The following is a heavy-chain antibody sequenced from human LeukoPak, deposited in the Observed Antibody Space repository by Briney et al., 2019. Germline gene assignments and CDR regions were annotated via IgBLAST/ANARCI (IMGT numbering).Heavy chain of an antibody. D-gene: IGHD6-19*01. V-gene: IGHV4-34*01. CDR2: INHSGST. CDR3: ARSEEYSSGCPRK. CDR1: GGSFSGYY. J-gene: IGHJ4*02. Sequence: SETLSLTCAVYGGSFSGYYWSWIRQPPGKGLEWIGEINHSGSTKYNPSLKSRVSISIDTSKNQFSLKLSSVTAADTAVYYCARSEEYSSGCPRKWGQGTLVTVSS.